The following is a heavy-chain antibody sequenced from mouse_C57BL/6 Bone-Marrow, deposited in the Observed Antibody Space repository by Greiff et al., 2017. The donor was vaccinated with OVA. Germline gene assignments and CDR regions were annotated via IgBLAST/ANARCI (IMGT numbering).Heavy chain of an antibody. CDR3: TTGLPFDV. CDR1: GFNIKDDY. Sequence: EVHLVESGAELVRPGASVKLSCTASGFNIKDDYMHWVKQRPEQGLEWIGWIDPENGDTEYASKFQGKATITADTSSNTAYLQLSSLTSEDTAVYYCTTGLPFDVWGTGTTVTVSS. J-gene: IGHJ1*03. CDR2: IDPENGDT. D-gene: IGHD2-10*01. V-gene: IGHV14-4*01.